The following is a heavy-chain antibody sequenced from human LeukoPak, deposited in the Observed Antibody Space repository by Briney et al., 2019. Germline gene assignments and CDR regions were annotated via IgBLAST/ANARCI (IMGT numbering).Heavy chain of an antibody. J-gene: IGHJ3*02. CDR2: INPSGGST. D-gene: IGHD4-11*01. V-gene: IGHV1-46*01. CDR3: ASISRILHDAFDI. Sequence: ASVKVSCKASGYTFTSYYMHWVRQAPGQGLEWMGIINPSGGSTSYAQKFQGRVTVTRDTSTSTVYMELSSLRSEDTAVYYCASISRILHDAFDIWGQGTMVTVSS. CDR1: GYTFTSYY.